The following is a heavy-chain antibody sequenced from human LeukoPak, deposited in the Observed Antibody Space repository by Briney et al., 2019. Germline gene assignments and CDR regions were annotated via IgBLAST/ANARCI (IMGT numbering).Heavy chain of an antibody. CDR1: GYTLTSYY. V-gene: IGHV1-46*01. Sequence: ASVKVSCKASGYTLTSYYMHWVRRAPGQGLEWMGIINPSGGSTSNAQKFQGRVTMTRDTSTSTVYMELSSLRSEDTAVYYCARDYCSGGRCPSDWANYYYGLDAWGQGTTVTVSS. D-gene: IGHD2-15*01. CDR2: INPSGGST. CDR3: ARDYCSGGRCPSDWANYYYGLDA. J-gene: IGHJ6*02.